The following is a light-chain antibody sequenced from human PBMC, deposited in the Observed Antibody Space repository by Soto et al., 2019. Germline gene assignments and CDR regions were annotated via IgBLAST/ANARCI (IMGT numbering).Light chain of an antibody. J-gene: IGKJ4*01. CDR1: QSINIW. CDR3: QQANSSTLT. V-gene: IGKV1-5*01. Sequence: DIEMTQSPSTLSASVGDRVTITCRASQSINIWLDWYQQKKGKAPKLLIYDASSLQSGVPSRLRGSGYGTDFTITISSLQTEDFATYYCQQANSSTLTFGGGTQVDIK. CDR2: DAS.